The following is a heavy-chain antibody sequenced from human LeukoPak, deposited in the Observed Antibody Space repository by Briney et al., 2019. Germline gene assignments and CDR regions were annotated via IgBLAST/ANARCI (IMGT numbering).Heavy chain of an antibody. J-gene: IGHJ4*02. Sequence: SETLSLTCTVSGGSISSYYWSWIRQPPGKGLEWIGYIYYSGSTNYNPSLKSRVTISVDTSKNQFSLKLSSVTAADTAVSYCARGSMVRGVIRNFADFDYWGQGTLVTVSS. CDR2: IYYSGST. D-gene: IGHD3-10*01. CDR3: ARGSMVRGVIRNFADFDY. CDR1: GGSISSYY. V-gene: IGHV4-59*01.